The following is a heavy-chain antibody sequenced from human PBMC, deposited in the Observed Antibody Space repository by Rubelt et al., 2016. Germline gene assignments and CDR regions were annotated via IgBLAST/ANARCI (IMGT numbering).Heavy chain of an antibody. Sequence: QVQLVQSGAEVKKPGSSVKVSCKASGVSFGNSAVTWVRQAPGRGLEWMGGIIPLFGKPTYAQKFQGRVTIIADESTGTTYMELIRLRPEDTAGYFCARDRHVGEGYSNVFDIWGQGTIVTVSS. CDR3: ARDRHVGEGYSNVFDI. D-gene: IGHD3-22*01. J-gene: IGHJ3*02. CDR2: IIPLFGKP. V-gene: IGHV1-69*01. CDR1: GVSFGNSA.